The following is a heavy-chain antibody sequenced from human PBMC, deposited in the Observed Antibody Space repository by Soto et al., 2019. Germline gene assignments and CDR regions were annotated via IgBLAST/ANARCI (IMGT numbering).Heavy chain of an antibody. V-gene: IGHV1-18*01. CDR1: GYTFTSYG. J-gene: IGHJ6*02. CDR3: ARGTIFGVVKGYYYGMDV. Sequence: ASVKVSCKASGYTFTSYGISWVRQAPGQGLEWMGWISAYNGNTNYAQKLQGRVTMTTDTSTSTAYMELRSLRSDDTAVYYCARGTIFGVVKGYYYGMDVWGQGTTVTVSS. D-gene: IGHD3-3*01. CDR2: ISAYNGNT.